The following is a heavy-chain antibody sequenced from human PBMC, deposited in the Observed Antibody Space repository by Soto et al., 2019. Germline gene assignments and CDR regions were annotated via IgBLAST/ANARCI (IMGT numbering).Heavy chain of an antibody. D-gene: IGHD2-15*01. CDR3: ARAGYCSGGRCYSPYYYYYGMDV. CDR2: ISYDGNIK. Sequence: GGSLRLSCGASAFSFSHYAMHWVRQAPGKWLECVAVISYDGNIKRYADSVKGRFTISRDNSENTLYLQMNSLSPEDTAVYYCARAGYCSGGRCYSPYYYYYGMDVWGQGXTVTVYS. V-gene: IGHV3-30-3*01. CDR1: AFSFSHYA. J-gene: IGHJ6*02.